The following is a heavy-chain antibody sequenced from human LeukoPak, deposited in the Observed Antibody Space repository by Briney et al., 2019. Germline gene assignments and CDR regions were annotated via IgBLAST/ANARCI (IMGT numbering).Heavy chain of an antibody. V-gene: IGHV3-74*01. Sequence: GGSLRLSCAASGFTLSSYWMHWVRQAPGKGLVWVSRINGDGSTSNYADSVKGRFTISRDNAKNTLYLQMNSLRAEDTPVYYCARASNRNSITFDYWGQGTLVTVSS. D-gene: IGHD1-1*01. CDR3: ARASNRNSITFDY. J-gene: IGHJ4*02. CDR2: INGDGSTS. CDR1: GFTLSSYW.